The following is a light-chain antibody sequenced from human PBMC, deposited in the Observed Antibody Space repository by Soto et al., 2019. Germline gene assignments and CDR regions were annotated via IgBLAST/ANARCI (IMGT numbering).Light chain of an antibody. V-gene: IGKV3-11*01. CDR2: DTS. J-gene: IGKJ1*01. CDR3: QQRSNWPPLWT. Sequence: ESVLTQSPVTLSLSPGEGATLSCRASQRSSTYLAWYQQKPGQAPRLLIYDTSKRATAIPARFSGSGSGTDFTLTISSLEPEDFAVYFCQQRSNWPPLWTFGQGTRVEIK. CDR1: QRSSTY.